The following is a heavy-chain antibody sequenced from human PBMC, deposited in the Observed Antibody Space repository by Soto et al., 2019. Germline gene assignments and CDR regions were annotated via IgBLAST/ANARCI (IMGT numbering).Heavy chain of an antibody. J-gene: IGHJ4*02. CDR3: GTDPGGGGY. D-gene: IGHD3-10*01. Sequence: EVQLVESGGGLIQPGGSLRLSCAVSGFTVSNNYMSWVRQAPGKGLEGVSVIYSGGYTAYGDSVKGRFTISRDNSKNTLIPQRNTRRADGRAVFYCGTDPGGGGYWGQGTLVTVSS. V-gene: IGHV3-53*01. CDR2: IYSGGYT. CDR1: GFTVSNNY.